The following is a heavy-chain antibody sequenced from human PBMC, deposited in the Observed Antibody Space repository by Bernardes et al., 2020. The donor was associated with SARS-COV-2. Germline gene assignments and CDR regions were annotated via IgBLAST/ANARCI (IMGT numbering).Heavy chain of an antibody. J-gene: IGHJ6*02. Sequence: ASLKVCCKVSGYTLTALSMHWVRQAPGKGLEWMGGFDPEDGETIYAQKFQGRVTMTEDTSTDTAYMELSSLRSEDTAVYYCATAPTVTTYYYYGMDVWGQGTTVTVSS. CDR3: ATAPTVTTYYYYGMDV. V-gene: IGHV1-24*01. CDR1: GYTLTALS. D-gene: IGHD4-4*01. CDR2: FDPEDGET.